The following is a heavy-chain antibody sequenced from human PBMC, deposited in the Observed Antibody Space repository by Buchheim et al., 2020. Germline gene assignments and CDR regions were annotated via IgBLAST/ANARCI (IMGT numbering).Heavy chain of an antibody. CDR3: ARDRGAAAGTSPGY. CDR1: GYTFTSYY. V-gene: IGHV1-46*01. Sequence: QVQLVQSGAEVKKPGASVKVSCKASGYTFTSYYVHWVRQAPGQGLEWMGIINHSGAGTSYSQKFQGRVTMTRDTSTSTVYMEVSRLRSEDTAVYYCARDRGAAAGTSPGYWGQGTL. CDR2: INHSGAGT. D-gene: IGHD6-13*01. J-gene: IGHJ4*02.